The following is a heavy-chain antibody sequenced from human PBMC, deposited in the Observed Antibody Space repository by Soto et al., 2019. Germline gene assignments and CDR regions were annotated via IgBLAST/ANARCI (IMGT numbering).Heavy chain of an antibody. J-gene: IGHJ4*02. V-gene: IGHV1-8*01. D-gene: IGHD4-17*01. CDR3: ARSTNDYGDRH. CDR2: MNPNSGNT. CDR1: GYPFTSYD. Sequence: QVQLVQSGAEVQKPGASVKVSCESSGYPFTSYDINWVRQATGQGLEWMGWMNPNSGNTGYAQKFQGRVIMTRNTSISTAYMELSSLRSEDTAVYYCARSTNDYGDRHWGQGTLVTVSS.